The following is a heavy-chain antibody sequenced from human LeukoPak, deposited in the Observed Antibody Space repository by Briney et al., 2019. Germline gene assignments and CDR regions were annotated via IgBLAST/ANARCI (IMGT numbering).Heavy chain of an antibody. CDR3: GRRFCNSCPLDF. CDR2: FHAGGGP. Sequence: PGGSLRLSCVGSGFNVTTNNMYWVRQAPGKGLECVSAFHAGGGPDYADSVRDRFTISRDNSKNTLYLRMNSLRAEDTAVYFCGRRFCNSCPLDFWGQGTLVTVSS. D-gene: IGHD2-21*01. V-gene: IGHV3-66*04. J-gene: IGHJ4*02. CDR1: GFNVTTNN.